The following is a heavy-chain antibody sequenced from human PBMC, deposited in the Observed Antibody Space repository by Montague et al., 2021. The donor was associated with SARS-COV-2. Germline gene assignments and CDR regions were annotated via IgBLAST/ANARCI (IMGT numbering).Heavy chain of an antibody. J-gene: IGHJ4*03. CDR2: IYNSGST. V-gene: IGHV4-39*01. Sequence: SETLSLTCTVSGAPISSSSYSWGRIRQPPGKGLEWIGNIYNSGSTSYNPSLRSRVTMSADTAINRFSLTLVSVTATDTAVYYCARPARAGSGSHSAFPLFLDFWGQGALVTVSS. CDR1: GAPISSSSYS. CDR3: ARPARAGSGSHSAFPLFLDF. D-gene: IGHD5-12*01.